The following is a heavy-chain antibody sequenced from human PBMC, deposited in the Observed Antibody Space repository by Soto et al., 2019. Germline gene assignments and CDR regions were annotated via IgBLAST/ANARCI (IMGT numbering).Heavy chain of an antibody. CDR3: AAMAVYDFWSGYPSLTLDY. D-gene: IGHD3-3*01. CDR2: IVVGSGNT. Sequence: SLKVSCKASGFTFTSSAVQWVRQARGQRLEWIGWIVVGSGNTNYAQKFQERVTITRDMSTSTAYMELSSLRSEDTAVYYCAAMAVYDFWSGYPSLTLDYWGQGTLVTVSS. CDR1: GFTFTSSA. V-gene: IGHV1-58*01. J-gene: IGHJ4*02.